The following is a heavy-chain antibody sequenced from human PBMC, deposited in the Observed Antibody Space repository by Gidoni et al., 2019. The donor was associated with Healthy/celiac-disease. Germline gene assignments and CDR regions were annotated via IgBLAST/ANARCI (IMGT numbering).Heavy chain of an antibody. CDR3: AKDRHVLRFLEWSSDAFDI. V-gene: IGHV3-30*18. J-gene: IGHJ3*02. CDR1: GFTFSSYG. CDR2: ISYDGSNK. Sequence: QVQLVESGGGVVQPGRSLRLSCAASGFTFSSYGLHWVRQAPGKGLEWVAVISYDGSNKYYADSVKGRFTISRDNSKNTLYLQMNSLRAEDTAVYYCAKDRHVLRFLEWSSDAFDIWGQGTMVTVSS. D-gene: IGHD3-3*01.